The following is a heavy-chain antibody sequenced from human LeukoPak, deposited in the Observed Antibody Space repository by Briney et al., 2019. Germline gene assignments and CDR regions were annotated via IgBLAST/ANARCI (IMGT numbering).Heavy chain of an antibody. CDR3: ARDPGTAMDKDYYYYYMDV. D-gene: IGHD5-18*01. Sequence: ASVKLSSTASVYTFTVYYMHWVRQAPGQGLEWMGWINPNSGGTNYAQKFQGRVTMTRDTSISTAYMELSRLRSDDTAVYYCARDPGTAMDKDYYYYYMDVWGKGTTVTVSS. CDR2: INPNSGGT. J-gene: IGHJ6*03. CDR1: VYTFTVYY. V-gene: IGHV1-2*02.